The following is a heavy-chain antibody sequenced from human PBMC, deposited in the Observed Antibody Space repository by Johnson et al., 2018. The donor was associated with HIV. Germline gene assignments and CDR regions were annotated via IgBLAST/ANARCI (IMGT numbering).Heavy chain of an antibody. CDR1: GFSFSNYP. V-gene: IGHV3-30*04. D-gene: IGHD3-22*01. J-gene: IGHJ3*02. CDR3: ARDTYYYDSSGYLDAFDI. CDR2: ISYDGSNK. Sequence: PGGSLRLSCAASGFSFSNYPMHWVRQAPGKGLEWIAFISYDGSNKYYADSVKGRFTISRDNGKNSLSLQMNSLRAEDTAVYYCARDTYYYDSSGYLDAFDIWGQGTMVTVSS.